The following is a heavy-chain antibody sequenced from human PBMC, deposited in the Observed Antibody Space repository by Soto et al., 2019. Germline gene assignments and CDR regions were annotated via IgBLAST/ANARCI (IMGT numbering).Heavy chain of an antibody. Sequence: GGSLRLSCAASGFTFSSYGMHWVRQAPGKGLEWVAVISYDGSNKYYADSVKGRFTISRDNSKNTLYLQMNSLRAEDTAVYYCAKDKNYSSGPPYYYGMDVWGQGTTVTVSS. V-gene: IGHV3-30*18. J-gene: IGHJ6*02. CDR3: AKDKNYSSGPPYYYGMDV. D-gene: IGHD6-19*01. CDR1: GFTFSSYG. CDR2: ISYDGSNK.